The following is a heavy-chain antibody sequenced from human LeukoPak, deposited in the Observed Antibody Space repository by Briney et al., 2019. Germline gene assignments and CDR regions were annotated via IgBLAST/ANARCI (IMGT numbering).Heavy chain of an antibody. CDR2: ISAYNGNT. J-gene: IGHJ4*02. CDR3: ARYPLSYSGNWHYYFGY. CDR1: GYTFTSYG. Sequence: SVKVSCKASGYTFTSYGISWVRQAPGQGLEWMGWISAYNGNTNYAQNLQDRVFMNTDTSTTTAYMELRSLRSDDTAVYYCARYPLSYSGNWHYYFGYWGQGTLVTVSS. V-gene: IGHV1-18*04. D-gene: IGHD6-13*01.